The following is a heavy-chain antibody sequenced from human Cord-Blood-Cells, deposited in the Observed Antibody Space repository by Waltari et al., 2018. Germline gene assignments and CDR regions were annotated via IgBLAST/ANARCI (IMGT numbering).Heavy chain of an antibody. CDR2: TIPILGKA. D-gene: IGHD3-16*01. J-gene: IGHJ5*02. CDR3: ARVGGWGSGRVWFDP. Sequence: QVQLVQSGAEVKKPGSSVKVSCKASGGTFSSYAISWVRQAPGQGLEWMGRTIPILGKANSAQKCQGRVTIAADKSTSTAYRGLSSLRSGDTAVYYSARVGGWGSGRVWFDPWGQGTLVTVSS. V-gene: IGHV1-69*09. CDR1: GGTFSSYA.